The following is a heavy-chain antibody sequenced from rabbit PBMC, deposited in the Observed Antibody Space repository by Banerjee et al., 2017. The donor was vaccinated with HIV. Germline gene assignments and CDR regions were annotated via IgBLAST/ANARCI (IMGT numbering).Heavy chain of an antibody. Sequence: QEQLEESGGGLVKPEGSLTLTCKASGVSLHDKDVMCWVRQAPGKGLEWIGCINTITGKTVYATWAKGRFTISRASSTTVFLQMTSLTVADTATYFCARDTGTSFSSYGMDLWGQGTLVTVS. CDR2: INTITGKT. V-gene: IGHV1S45*01. J-gene: IGHJ3*01. CDR1: GVSLHDKDV. D-gene: IGHD7-1*01. CDR3: ARDTGTSFSSYGMDL.